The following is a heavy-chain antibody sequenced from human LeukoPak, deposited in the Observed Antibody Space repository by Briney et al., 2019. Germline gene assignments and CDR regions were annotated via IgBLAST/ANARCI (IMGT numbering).Heavy chain of an antibody. CDR1: GFTFSSYW. V-gene: IGHV3-7*03. Sequence: GSLRLSCAASGFTFSSYWMSWVRQAPGEGLEWVANIKQDGSEKYYVDSVKGRFTISRDNAKNPLYLQMNSLRVEDTAVYYCAKEGRSLQTYWGQGTLVTVSS. CDR2: IKQDGSEK. J-gene: IGHJ4*02. CDR3: AKEGRSLQTY. D-gene: IGHD5-24*01.